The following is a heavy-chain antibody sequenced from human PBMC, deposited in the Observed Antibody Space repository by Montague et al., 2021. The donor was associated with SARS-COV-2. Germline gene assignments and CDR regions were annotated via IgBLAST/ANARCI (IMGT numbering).Heavy chain of an antibody. V-gene: IGHV4-34*01. J-gene: IGHJ5*01. D-gene: IGHD3-3*01. CDR3: ARDADFDFWSGFFGYKWFDS. CDR2: ITHSGST. CDR1: TDSFSGYY. Sequence: SETLSLTCAVYTDSFSGYYWSWIRQSPGKGLEWIGEITHSGSTNHNPSLQSRVTISLDKSKNQVSLKLRSLTAADTAVYYCARDADFDFWSGFFGYKWFDSWGQGTPVTVSS.